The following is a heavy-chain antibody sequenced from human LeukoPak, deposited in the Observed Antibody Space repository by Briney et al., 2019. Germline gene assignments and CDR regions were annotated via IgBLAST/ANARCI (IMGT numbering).Heavy chain of an antibody. V-gene: IGHV1-18*01. Sequence: GASVKVSCKASGYSFNSYGISWVRQAPGQGLEWMGWISAYDGDTNYEQKLQGRVTLTTDTSTSTVYMELRSLRSDDTAVYYCARDYYYDSNGNPDDTFDVWGQGTMLTVSS. CDR1: GYSFNSYG. CDR2: ISAYDGDT. D-gene: IGHD3-22*01. J-gene: IGHJ3*01. CDR3: ARDYYYDSNGNPDDTFDV.